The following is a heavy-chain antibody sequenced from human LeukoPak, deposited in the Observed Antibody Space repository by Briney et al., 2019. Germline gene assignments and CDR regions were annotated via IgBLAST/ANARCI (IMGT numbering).Heavy chain of an antibody. CDR1: GYSISSGYY. D-gene: IGHD3-22*01. CDR3: TREYYYDTSGYSHDAFDI. V-gene: IGHV4-38-2*02. CDR2: IYHSGST. Sequence: SSETLSLTCSVSGYSISSGYYWGWIRQPPGKGLEWIGSIYHSGSTYYNTSLKSRVTISIDTSKTHFSLKLSSMTAADTAVYYCTREYYYDTSGYSHDAFDIWGQGTMVTVSS. J-gene: IGHJ3*02.